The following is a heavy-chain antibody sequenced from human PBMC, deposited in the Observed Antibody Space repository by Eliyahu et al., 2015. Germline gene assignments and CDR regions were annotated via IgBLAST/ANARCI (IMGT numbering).Heavy chain of an antibody. D-gene: IGHD3-16*01. J-gene: IGHJ4*02. CDR2: ISSSSSYI. CDR3: ALRQITRG. Sequence: EVQXVESGGGLVKPGGSLXLSXAXSGFTFSSYSMNWVRQAPGKGXEWVSSISSSSSYIYYADSVKGRFTISRDNAKNSLYLQMNSLRAEDTAVYYCALRQITRGWGQGTLVTVSS. CDR1: GFTFSSYS. V-gene: IGHV3-21*01.